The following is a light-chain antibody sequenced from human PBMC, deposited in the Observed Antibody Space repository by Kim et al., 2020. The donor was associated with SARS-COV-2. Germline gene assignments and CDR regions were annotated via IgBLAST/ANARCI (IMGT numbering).Light chain of an antibody. CDR3: QRYYSAPRT. V-gene: IGKV1-27*01. Sequence: DSRMTQSPSSLSASVGDRVTISCRASQDISNYLAWYQHKPGKAPKLLIYSASVLQRGVPSRFSGSGSGTDFTLTISNLQPEDVATYYCQRYYSAPRTFGQGTKVDIK. CDR2: SAS. J-gene: IGKJ1*01. CDR1: QDISNY.